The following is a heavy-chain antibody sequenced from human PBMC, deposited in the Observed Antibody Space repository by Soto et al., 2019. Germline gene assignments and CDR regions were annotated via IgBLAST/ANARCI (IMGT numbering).Heavy chain of an antibody. CDR1: GDPLRGQS. CDR2: FDQSGGT. V-gene: IGHV4-34*01. D-gene: IGHD6-19*01. Sequence: QVQLQQWGAGLLKASETLSLTCAVVGDPLRGQSWNWIRQSPGKGLEWIGEFDQSGGTNYNPSLKSRAIISDDTSKNQFSLTLTSVTAADTAVYYCAREDSYGWSGESLDVWGQGTTVTVSS. J-gene: IGHJ6*02. CDR3: AREDSYGWSGESLDV.